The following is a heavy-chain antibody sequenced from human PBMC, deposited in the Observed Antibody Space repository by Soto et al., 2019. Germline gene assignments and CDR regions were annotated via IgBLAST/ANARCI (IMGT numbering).Heavy chain of an antibody. V-gene: IGHV1-18*04. Sequence: GASVKVSCKASGYTFTSYGISWVRQAPGQGLEWMGWISAYNGNTNCAQKLQGRVTMTTDTSTSTAYMELRSLRSDDTAVYYCARDQRITIFGGALYGMDVWGQGTTVTVSS. CDR1: GYTFTSYG. D-gene: IGHD3-3*01. CDR2: ISAYNGNT. J-gene: IGHJ6*02. CDR3: ARDQRITIFGGALYGMDV.